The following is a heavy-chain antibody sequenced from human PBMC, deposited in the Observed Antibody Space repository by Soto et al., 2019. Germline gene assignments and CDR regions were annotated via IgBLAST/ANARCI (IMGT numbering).Heavy chain of an antibody. D-gene: IGHD5-12*01. CDR3: ASRSSGYDFFGY. CDR2: IHYSGST. CDR1: GGSIGSYY. J-gene: IGHJ4*02. V-gene: IGHV4-59*08. Sequence: SETLSLTYTVSGGSIGSYYLSWIRQPPGMGLEWIGSIHYSGSTNYNPSLKSRVTISVDTSKNQFSLKLNSVAAADTALYYCASRSSGYDFFGYWGQGTPVTVSS.